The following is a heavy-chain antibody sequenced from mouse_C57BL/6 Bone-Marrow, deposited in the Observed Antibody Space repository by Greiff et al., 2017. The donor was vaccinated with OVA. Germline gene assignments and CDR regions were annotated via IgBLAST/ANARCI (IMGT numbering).Heavy chain of an antibody. J-gene: IGHJ2*01. V-gene: IGHV1-64*01. CDR2: IHPNSGST. D-gene: IGHD1-1*01. CDR1: GYTFTSYW. Sequence: QVQLQQPGAELVKPGASVKLSCKASGYTFTSYWMHWVKQRPGQGLEWIGMIHPNSGSTNYNEKFKSKATLTVDKSSSTAYMQLSSLTSEDSAVYYCAREGTYYYGSSPWGQGTTLTVSS. CDR3: AREGTYYYGSSP.